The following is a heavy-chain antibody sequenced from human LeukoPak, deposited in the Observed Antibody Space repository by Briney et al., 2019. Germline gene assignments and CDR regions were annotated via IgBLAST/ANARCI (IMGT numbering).Heavy chain of an antibody. CDR3: ARQGDRGDY. V-gene: IGHV3-30*03. CDR2: ISYDGSNK. Sequence: GRSLRLSCAGSGFTFSSYGMHWVRQAPGKGLEWVAVISYDGSNKYYADSVKGRFTISRDNSKNTLYLQMNSLRAEDTAVYYCARQGDRGDYWGQGTLVTVSS. J-gene: IGHJ4*02. CDR1: GFTFSSYG. D-gene: IGHD3-10*01.